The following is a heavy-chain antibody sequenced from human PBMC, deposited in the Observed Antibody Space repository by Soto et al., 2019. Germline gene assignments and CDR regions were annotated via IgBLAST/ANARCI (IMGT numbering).Heavy chain of an antibody. Sequence: EVQLLESGGGLVQPGGSLRLSCAASGFTLTSYAMTWVRQARGKGLEWVSTVSGSGNSTFYADSVKGRFTISRDNSKDTLYLQMSSLRAEVTAIYYCTSDFDYWGQGTLVTVSS. CDR1: GFTLTSYA. CDR3: TSDFDY. V-gene: IGHV3-23*01. J-gene: IGHJ4*02. CDR2: VSGSGNST.